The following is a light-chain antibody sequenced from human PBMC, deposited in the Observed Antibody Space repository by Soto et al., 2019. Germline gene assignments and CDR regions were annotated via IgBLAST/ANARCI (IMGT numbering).Light chain of an antibody. CDR1: QSFSGG. CDR2: DAS. J-gene: IGKJ5*01. V-gene: IGKV1-5*01. Sequence: DLQLTQSPSTLSASVGDTVTVTCRASQSFSGGLAWYQQKPGEAPKLRIYDASALPLGVQSRFSGSGSGTKFTLTIASLKPEDFATYYCQQRYGTPTFGQGTRLEIK. CDR3: QQRYGTPT.